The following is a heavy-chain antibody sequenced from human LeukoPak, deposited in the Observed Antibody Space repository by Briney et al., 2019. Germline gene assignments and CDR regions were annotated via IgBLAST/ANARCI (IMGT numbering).Heavy chain of an antibody. CDR2: FDPEDGET. Sequence: ASVKVSCKASGYTFTGYYMHWVRQAPGKGLEWMGGFDPEDGETIYAQKFQGRVTMTEDTSTDTAYMELSSLRSEDTAVYYCATFEGYCSGGSCYGLYFQHWGQGTLVTVSS. V-gene: IGHV1-24*01. D-gene: IGHD2-15*01. J-gene: IGHJ1*01. CDR1: GYTFTGYY. CDR3: ATFEGYCSGGSCYGLYFQH.